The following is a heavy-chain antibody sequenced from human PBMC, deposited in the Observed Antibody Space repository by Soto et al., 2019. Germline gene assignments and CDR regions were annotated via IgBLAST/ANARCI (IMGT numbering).Heavy chain of an antibody. D-gene: IGHD3-22*01. CDR3: TTDSFFTMILVRFAF. CDR2: IKSKINGGTT. V-gene: IGHV3-15*07. Sequence: PGGSLRLSCAASVFTFSTAWINWVRQAPGKGLEWVGRIKSKINGGTTDFAASVKGRFAISRDDSTDMAYLQMNSLKPEDTAMNYCTTDSFFTMILVRFAFWGQGTLVTVSS. CDR1: VFTFSTAW. J-gene: IGHJ4*02.